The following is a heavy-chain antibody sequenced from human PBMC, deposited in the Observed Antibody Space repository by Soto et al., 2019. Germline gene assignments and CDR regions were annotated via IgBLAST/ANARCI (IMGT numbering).Heavy chain of an antibody. Sequence: GGSLRLSCAASGFIFSNYDMHWVRQPTGKGLEWVSGLGAADDPYYVASVKGRFSVSRDNAQNSLNLQMNNLRVDDTAVYFCARAYLGRLPRRADYYYAMDVWGRGTTVTVSS. CDR3: ARAYLGRLPRRADYYYAMDV. V-gene: IGHV3-13*05. CDR1: GFIFSNYD. J-gene: IGHJ6*02. D-gene: IGHD1-26*01. CDR2: LGAADDP.